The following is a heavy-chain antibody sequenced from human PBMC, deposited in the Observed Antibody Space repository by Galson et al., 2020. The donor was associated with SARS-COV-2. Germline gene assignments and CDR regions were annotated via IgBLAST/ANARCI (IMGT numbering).Heavy chain of an antibody. CDR2: IITAFGTA. D-gene: IGHD4-4*01. Sequence: KISCKASGGTFTNYAISWVRQAPGQGLEWMGGIITAFGTAKYAQKFQGRVTITADKSTSTVYMELNRLTSEDTAVYYCARESWDYMNWFDPWGQGTLVTVSS. CDR1: GGTFTNYA. V-gene: IGHV1-69*06. CDR3: ARESWDYMNWFDP. J-gene: IGHJ5*02.